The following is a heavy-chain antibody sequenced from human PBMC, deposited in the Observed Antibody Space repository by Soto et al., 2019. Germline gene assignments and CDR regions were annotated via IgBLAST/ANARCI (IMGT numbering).Heavy chain of an antibody. CDR3: ARDDGGGPFCL. V-gene: IGHV3-23*01. Sequence: EVQLLEFGGGLVRPGGSLRLSCAASGFIFSSYAMHWVRQAPGKGLEWVSGISGHGGDIYYADSVKGRFTISRDTATSTTYLQMDRPRADDTAVYYCARDDGGGPFCLWGQGTLVTVSS. J-gene: IGHJ4*02. CDR2: ISGHGGDI. CDR1: GFIFSSYA. D-gene: IGHD2-21*01.